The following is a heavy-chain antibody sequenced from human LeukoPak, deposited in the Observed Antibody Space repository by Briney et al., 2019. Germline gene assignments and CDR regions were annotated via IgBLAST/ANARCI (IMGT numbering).Heavy chain of an antibody. CDR3: ARGPYSSGYFNT. J-gene: IGHJ4*02. CDR2: IYYSGST. CDR1: GDSISISSYH. V-gene: IGHV4-61*01. Sequence: SETLSLTCTVSGDSISISSYHWSWIRQPPGTGLEWIGYIYYSGSTNYNPSLKSPVTISVDTSKSQFSLKLNSVTAADTAVYYCARGPYSSGYFNTWGQGILVTVSS. D-gene: IGHD3-22*01.